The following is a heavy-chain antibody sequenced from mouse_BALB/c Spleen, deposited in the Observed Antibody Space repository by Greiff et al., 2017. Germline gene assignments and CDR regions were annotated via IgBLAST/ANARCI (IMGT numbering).Heavy chain of an antibody. CDR2: IWSGGST. D-gene: IGHD2-14*01. CDR1: GFSLTSYG. CDR3: ARTHYKYGGFAY. J-gene: IGHJ3*01. V-gene: IGHV2-2*02. Sequence: VQGVESGPGLVQPSQSLSITCTVSGFSLTSYGVHWVRQSPGKGLEWLGVIWSGGSTDYNAAFISRLSISKDNSKSQVFFKMNSLQANDTAIYYCARTHYKYGGFAYWGQGTLVTVSA.